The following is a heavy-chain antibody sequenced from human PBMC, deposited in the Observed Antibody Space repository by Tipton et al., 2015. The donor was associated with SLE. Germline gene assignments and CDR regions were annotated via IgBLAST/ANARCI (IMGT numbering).Heavy chain of an antibody. Sequence: SLRLSCAASGFTFSSYAMSWVRQAPGKGLEGVAVISYDGSNKYYADSVKGRFTISRDNSKNTLYLQMNSLRAEDTAVYYCASSLLTVFAGFDYWGQGTLVTVSS. J-gene: IGHJ4*02. CDR3: ASSLLTVFAGFDY. CDR1: GFTFSSYA. V-gene: IGHV3-30*04. D-gene: IGHD3-3*01. CDR2: ISYDGSNK.